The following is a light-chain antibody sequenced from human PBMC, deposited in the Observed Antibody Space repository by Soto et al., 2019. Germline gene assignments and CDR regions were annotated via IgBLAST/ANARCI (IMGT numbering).Light chain of an antibody. J-gene: IGKJ5*01. CDR3: QQYNNWAPIT. V-gene: IGKV3-11*01. CDR2: DAA. Sequence: EIVQTQSPATLSLSPGERATLSCRASQSVSSYLAWYQQKPGQDPRLVIYDAANRATGIPARFSGSGSGTDFTLTISSLEPEDFSVYYCQQYNNWAPITFGQGTRLEI. CDR1: QSVSSY.